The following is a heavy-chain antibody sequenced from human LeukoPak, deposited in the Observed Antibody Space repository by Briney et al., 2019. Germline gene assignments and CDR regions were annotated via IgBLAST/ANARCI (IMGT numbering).Heavy chain of an antibody. J-gene: IGHJ3*02. CDR2: IRSDGST. Sequence: PGGSLRLSCAASGFTFSSYWMHWVRQAPGKGLVWVSRIRSDGSTTYADSVKGRFTISRDNAKNTLYLQMNSLRAEDTAVYYCARAGDYGSGSCAFDMRGQGTMVTVSS. CDR1: GFTFSSYW. V-gene: IGHV3-74*01. D-gene: IGHD3-10*01. CDR3: ARAGDYGSGSCAFDM.